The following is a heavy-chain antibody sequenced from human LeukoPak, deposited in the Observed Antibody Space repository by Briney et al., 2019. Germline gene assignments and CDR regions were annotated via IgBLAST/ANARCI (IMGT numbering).Heavy chain of an antibody. CDR1: GGTFSSYA. CDR2: IIPIFGTA. CDR3: ARAPAGGMYYDSRGYYYAGGASNWFDP. J-gene: IGHJ5*02. Sequence: SVKVSCKASGGTFSSYAINWVRQAPGQGLEWMGGIIPIFGTASYTQKFQGRVTITTDESTSTAYMELSSLRSEDTAVYYCARAPAGGMYYDSRGYYYAGGASNWFDPWGQGTLVTVSS. V-gene: IGHV1-69*05. D-gene: IGHD3-22*01.